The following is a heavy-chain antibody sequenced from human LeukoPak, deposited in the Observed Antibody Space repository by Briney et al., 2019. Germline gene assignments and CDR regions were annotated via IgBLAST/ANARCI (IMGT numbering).Heavy chain of an antibody. CDR2: MNPNSGNT. CDR1: GYTFTSYD. CDR3: ARIYQIGYYDFWSGYGYYMDV. J-gene: IGHJ6*03. V-gene: IGHV1-8*03. D-gene: IGHD3-3*01. Sequence: ASVKVSCKASGYTFTSYDINWVRQATGQGLQWMGWMNPNSGNTGYAQKFQGRVTITRNTSISTAYMELSSPRSEDTAVYYCARIYQIGYYDFWSGYGYYMDVWGKGTTVTVSS.